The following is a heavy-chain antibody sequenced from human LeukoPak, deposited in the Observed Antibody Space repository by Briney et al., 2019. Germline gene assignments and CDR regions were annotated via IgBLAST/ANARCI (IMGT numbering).Heavy chain of an antibody. CDR2: INHSGST. J-gene: IGHJ6*02. CDR3: ARGHRGVRLGYYYGMDV. CDR1: GGSFSGYY. D-gene: IGHD3-10*01. V-gene: IGHV4-34*01. Sequence: SETLSLTCAVYGGSFSGYYWSWIRQPPGKGLEWIGEINHSGSTNYNPSLKSRVTISVDTSKNQFSLKLSSVTAADTAVYYCARGHRGVRLGYYYGMDVWGQGTTVTVSS.